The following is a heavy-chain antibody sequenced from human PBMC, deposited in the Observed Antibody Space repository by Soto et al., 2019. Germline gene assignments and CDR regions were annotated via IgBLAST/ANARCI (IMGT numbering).Heavy chain of an antibody. CDR1: GSIFSGYG. D-gene: IGHD3-16*01. CDR3: GRDGSGGTVFRGFCDY. Sequence: QKYLVESGGGVVQPGGSLRLSCVASGSIFSGYGMHWVRQAPGKGLGWVAVIWYDGSNKYYADCVKGRFTISRHNSKNMLYLQMDSVRDEDTAVYYWGRDGSGGTVFRGFCDYLGQGTLVTVSS. V-gene: IGHV3-33*01. CDR2: IWYDGSNK. J-gene: IGHJ4*02.